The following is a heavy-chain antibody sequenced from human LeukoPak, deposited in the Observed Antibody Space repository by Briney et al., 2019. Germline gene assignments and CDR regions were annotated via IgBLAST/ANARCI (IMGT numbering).Heavy chain of an antibody. Sequence: GGSLRLSCAASGFTFSSYAMSWVRQAPGNGLESVSTIGSSGDSTYYAGSVKGRFTISRDSSKDTLYLQMNSLRAEDTAAYLCAKLGSSTVAFDHWGQGTLVTVSS. J-gene: IGHJ4*02. D-gene: IGHD6-6*01. CDR2: IGSSGDST. CDR1: GFTFSSYA. CDR3: AKLGSSTVAFDH. V-gene: IGHV3-23*01.